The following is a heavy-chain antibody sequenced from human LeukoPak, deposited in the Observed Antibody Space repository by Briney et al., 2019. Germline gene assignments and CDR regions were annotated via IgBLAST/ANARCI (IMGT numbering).Heavy chain of an antibody. CDR1: GFTFSSYG. J-gene: IGHJ6*02. CDR2: ISYDGTNK. D-gene: IGHD2-21*02. CDR3: AKDCGGDCYSYYYYYGMDV. Sequence: GGSLRLSCAASGFTFSSYGMHWVGQAPGKGLEWVAVISYDGTNKYYADSVKGRFTISRDNSKNTLYLQMNSLRAEDTAVYYCAKDCGGDCYSYYYYYGMDVWGQGTTVTVSS. V-gene: IGHV3-30*18.